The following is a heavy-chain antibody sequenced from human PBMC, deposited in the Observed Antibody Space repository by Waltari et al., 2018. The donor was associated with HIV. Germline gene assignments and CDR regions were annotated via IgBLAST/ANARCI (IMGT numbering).Heavy chain of an antibody. J-gene: IGHJ4*02. CDR1: GFSISSNNYY. CDR2: IFYSVTT. D-gene: IGHD1-26*01. Sequence: QLQLHESGPGLVKPSETLSLTCIVSGFSISSNNYYWGWFRQPPGKGLDVIGNIFYSVTTNATPSLESRVTTSIDTSKSQFSRSLDAVTAADTAIYYCARHKNRGSYFPVDFWGQGTLVAISS. CDR3: ARHKNRGSYFPVDF. V-gene: IGHV4-39*07.